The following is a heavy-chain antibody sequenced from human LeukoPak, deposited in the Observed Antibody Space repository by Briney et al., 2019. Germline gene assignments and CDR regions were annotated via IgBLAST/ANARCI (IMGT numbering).Heavy chain of an antibody. J-gene: IGHJ4*02. D-gene: IGHD6-19*01. CDR3: ARGGIAVAGEPYYFDY. CDR2: MNPNSGNT. Sequence: ASVKVSCKASGYTFTSYDINWVRQATGQGLEWMGWMNPNSGNTGYAQKFQGRVTMTRHTSIRTAYMELSSLRSEDTAVYYCARGGIAVAGEPYYFDYWGQGTLVTVSS. V-gene: IGHV1-8*01. CDR1: GYTFTSYD.